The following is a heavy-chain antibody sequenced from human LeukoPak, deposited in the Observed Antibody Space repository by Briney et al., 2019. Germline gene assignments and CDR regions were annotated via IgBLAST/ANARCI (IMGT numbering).Heavy chain of an antibody. D-gene: IGHD3-10*01. Sequence: PSETLSLTCVVYGGSFSGYYWSWIRQPPGKGLEWIGEINHSGSTNYNPSLKSRVTISVDTSKNQFSLKLSSVTAADTAVYYCARGRRWLGYYGSGSYYGWFDPWGQGTLVTVSS. V-gene: IGHV4-34*01. CDR1: GGSFSGYY. CDR2: INHSGST. J-gene: IGHJ5*02. CDR3: ARGRRWLGYYGSGSYYGWFDP.